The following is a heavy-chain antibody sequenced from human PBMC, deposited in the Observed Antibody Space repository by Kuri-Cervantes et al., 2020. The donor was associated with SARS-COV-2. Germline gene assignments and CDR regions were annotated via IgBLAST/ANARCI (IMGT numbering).Heavy chain of an antibody. V-gene: IGHV4-30-2*01. Sequence: LRLSCVVSGGSISSGGYSWSWIRQPPGKGLEWIGYIYHSGSTYYNPSLKSRVTISVDRSKNQFSLKLSSVTAADTAVYYCARDGGYCSSTSCYFWGEGNWFDPWGQGTLVTDSS. CDR3: ARDGGYCSSTSCYFWGEGNWFDP. D-gene: IGHD2-2*01. CDR1: GGSISSGGYS. J-gene: IGHJ5*02. CDR2: IYHSGST.